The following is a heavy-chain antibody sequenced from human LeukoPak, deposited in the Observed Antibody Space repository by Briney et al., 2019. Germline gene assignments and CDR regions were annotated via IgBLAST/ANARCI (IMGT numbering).Heavy chain of an antibody. CDR2: INPSGGRT. V-gene: IGHV1-46*01. CDR1: GYTFTAYY. J-gene: IGHJ4*02. D-gene: IGHD3/OR15-3a*01. Sequence: ASVKVSCKASGYTFTAYYMHWVRQAPGQGLEWMGIINPSGGRTDNAQGFQGRVTMTTDTSSSTAYMELSSLSSEDTAMYYCARDVDWNYCFDYWGQGTLVTVSS. CDR3: ARDVDWNYCFDY.